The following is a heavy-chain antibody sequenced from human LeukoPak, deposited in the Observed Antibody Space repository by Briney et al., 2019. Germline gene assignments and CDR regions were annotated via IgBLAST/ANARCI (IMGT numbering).Heavy chain of an antibody. Sequence: PGGSLRLSCAASGFTVSSNYMSWVRQAPGKGLEWVSVIYSGGSTYYADSVKGRFTISRDNSKNTLYLQMNSLRAEDTAVYYCASVDTAMVIFDYWGQGTLVTVSS. CDR3: ASVDTAMVIFDY. V-gene: IGHV3-53*01. CDR1: GFTVSSNY. D-gene: IGHD5-18*01. CDR2: IYSGGST. J-gene: IGHJ4*02.